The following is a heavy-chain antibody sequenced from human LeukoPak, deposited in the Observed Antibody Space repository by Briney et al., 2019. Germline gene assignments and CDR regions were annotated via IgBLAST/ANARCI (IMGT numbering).Heavy chain of an antibody. Sequence: ASVKVSCKASGYTFTNFYIHWVRQAPGQGLEWIGVINPSDNDKGYSQKLQGRVTMARDTYTSTVYMELSTLGSEDTAVYYCVRGYDILNGYYDFDFWGQGTLVTVSS. CDR2: INPSDNDK. V-gene: IGHV1-46*01. CDR1: GYTFTNFY. CDR3: VRGYDILNGYYDFDF. J-gene: IGHJ4*02. D-gene: IGHD3-9*01.